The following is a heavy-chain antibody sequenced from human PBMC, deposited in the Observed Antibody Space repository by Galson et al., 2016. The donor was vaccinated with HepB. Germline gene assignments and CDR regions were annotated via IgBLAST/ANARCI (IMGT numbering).Heavy chain of an antibody. CDR3: ARANNGMFDS. V-gene: IGHV1-46*01. D-gene: IGHD1-26*01. CDR1: GYTFTGYF. CDR2: IHPSAGGT. J-gene: IGHJ4*02. Sequence: SVKVSCKASGYTFTGYFLHWVRQAPGQGLEWMGLIHPSAGGTKFAEKFQVRISLTRDSSTGTVYMELSSLTSDDTAVYYCARANNGMFDSWGQGTLLTVSS.